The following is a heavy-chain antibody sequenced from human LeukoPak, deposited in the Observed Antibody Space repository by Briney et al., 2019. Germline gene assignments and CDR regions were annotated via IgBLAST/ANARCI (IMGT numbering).Heavy chain of an antibody. CDR2: INPNSGGT. CDR3: ARGDSGWYPFDY. CDR1: GYTFTGYY. J-gene: IGHJ4*02. D-gene: IGHD6-19*01. Sequence: ASVKVSCKASGYTFTGYYMHWVRQAPGQGLEWMGWINPNSGGTNYAQKLQGRVTMTRDTSISTAYMELSRLRSDDTAVNYCARGDSGWYPFDYWGQGTLVTVSS. V-gene: IGHV1-2*02.